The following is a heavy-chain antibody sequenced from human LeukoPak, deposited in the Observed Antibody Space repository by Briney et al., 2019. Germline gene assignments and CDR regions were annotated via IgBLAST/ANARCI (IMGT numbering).Heavy chain of an antibody. J-gene: IGHJ3*02. V-gene: IGHV3-23*01. CDR3: AKERLTTTAFDI. D-gene: IGHD4-11*01. CDR1: GFTFSSYA. CDR2: ISGSGATT. Sequence: GGSLRLSCAASGFTFSSYAMSWVRQAPGKGLEWVSAISGSGATTYYADSVKGRFTISRDNSKNMLYLQMNSLRAEDTAVYYCAKERLTTTAFDIWGQGTMVTVSS.